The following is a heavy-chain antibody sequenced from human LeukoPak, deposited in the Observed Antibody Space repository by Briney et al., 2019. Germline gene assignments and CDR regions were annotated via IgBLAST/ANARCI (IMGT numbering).Heavy chain of an antibody. CDR2: IYNSGST. CDR1: GDSISIYY. Sequence: SETLSLTCSVSGDSISIYYWSWIRQPPGKGLEWIGYIYNSGSTNYNPSLKSRVTISVDTSKNQFSLKLNSVTAADTAVYYCATGGTYSGSDFDSWGQGTLVTVSS. CDR3: ATGGTYSGSDFDS. V-gene: IGHV4-59*12. J-gene: IGHJ4*02. D-gene: IGHD5-12*01.